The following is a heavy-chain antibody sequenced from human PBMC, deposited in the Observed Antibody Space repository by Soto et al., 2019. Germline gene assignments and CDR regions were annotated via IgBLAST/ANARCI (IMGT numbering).Heavy chain of an antibody. D-gene: IGHD3-10*01. CDR2: IIPIFGTA. CDR1: GGTFSSYA. V-gene: IGHV1-69*12. J-gene: IGHJ5*02. Sequence: QVQLVQSGAEVKKPGSSVKVSCKASGGTFSSYAISWVRQAPGQGLEWMGGIIPIFGTANYAQKFQGGVTITADESTSKAYMERSSLRSEDTAVYYCAREGGYYYGSGSYYNPYNWFDPWGQGTLVTVSS. CDR3: AREGGYYYGSGSYYNPYNWFDP.